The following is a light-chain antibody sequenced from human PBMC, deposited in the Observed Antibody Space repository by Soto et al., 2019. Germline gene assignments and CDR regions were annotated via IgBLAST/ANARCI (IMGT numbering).Light chain of an antibody. Sequence: QSVLTQPASVSGSPGQSITISCTGTSSDLAIYNYVSWYQQQPGKAPKLMIYQVTNRPSGVSNRFSGSRSGNTASLTISGLQAEDEADYYCSSYTDSSNYVFGPGTQLTVL. CDR3: SSYTDSSNYV. CDR1: SSDLAIYNY. J-gene: IGLJ7*01. V-gene: IGLV2-14*01. CDR2: QVT.